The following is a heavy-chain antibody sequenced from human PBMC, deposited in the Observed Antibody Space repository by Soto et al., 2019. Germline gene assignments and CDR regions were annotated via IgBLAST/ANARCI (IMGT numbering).Heavy chain of an antibody. D-gene: IGHD6-19*01. J-gene: IGHJ6*02. CDR2: ISGSGGST. Sequence: GVSLRLSCAASGFTFSSYAMSWVRQAPGKGLEWVSAISGSGGSTYYADSVKGRFTISRDNSKNTLYLQMNSLRAEDTAVYYCAKVHGFWVAVAGRPPCGMDVWGQGTTVTVSS. V-gene: IGHV3-23*01. CDR3: AKVHGFWVAVAGRPPCGMDV. CDR1: GFTFSSYA.